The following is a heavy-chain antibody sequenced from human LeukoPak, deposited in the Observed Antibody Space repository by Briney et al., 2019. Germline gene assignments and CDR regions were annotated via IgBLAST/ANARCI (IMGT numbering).Heavy chain of an antibody. CDR2: IYYTGTT. CDR1: GGSISSSLYH. Sequence: PSETLSLTCTVSGGSISSSLYHWGWIRQSPGKNLEWLGSIYYTGTTHYNPSLKSRVTISIDKSRNLLFLKLNSVTAADTAVYYCARQRFTTRAYAGNWFDPWGQGTLVTVSS. V-gene: IGHV4-39*07. D-gene: IGHD3-16*01. J-gene: IGHJ5*02. CDR3: ARQRFTTRAYAGNWFDP.